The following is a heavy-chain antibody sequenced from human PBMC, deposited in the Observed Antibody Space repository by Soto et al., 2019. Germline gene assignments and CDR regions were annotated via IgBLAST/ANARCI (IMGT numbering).Heavy chain of an antibody. CDR2: IYYSGST. V-gene: IGHV4-59*01. Sequence: QVQLQESGPGLVKPSETLSLTCTVSGGSIRSYYWSWIRQPPGKGLEWIGYIYYSGSTNYSPSLESRVTMSLDTSRDQFSLKLSSVTAADTAVYYCAREGQYYFDYWGQGTLVTVSS. CDR1: GGSIRSYY. CDR3: AREGQYYFDY. J-gene: IGHJ4*02.